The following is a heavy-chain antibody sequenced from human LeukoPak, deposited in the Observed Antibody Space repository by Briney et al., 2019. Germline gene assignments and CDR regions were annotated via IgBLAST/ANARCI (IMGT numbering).Heavy chain of an antibody. D-gene: IGHD4-17*01. V-gene: IGHV1-69*05. J-gene: IGHJ4*02. CDR2: IIPIFGTA. Sequence: SVKVSCKASGGTFSSYAISWVRQAPGQGLEWMGGIIPIFGTANYAQKFQGRVTITTDESTSTAYMELSSLRPEDTAVYYCASSPHGAIDYWGQGTLVTVSS. CDR3: ASSPHGAIDY. CDR1: GGTFSSYA.